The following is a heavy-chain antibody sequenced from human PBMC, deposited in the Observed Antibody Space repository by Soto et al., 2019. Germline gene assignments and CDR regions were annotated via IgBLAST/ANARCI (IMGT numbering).Heavy chain of an antibody. V-gene: IGHV3-23*01. D-gene: IGHD3-3*01. CDR3: ELDFWSGSVY. Sequence: GGSVRLSCAASGFTFSIYAMSWFRQAPGKGLEWVSAISGSGGSTYYVDSVKGRFTISRDNSKNTLYLQMNSLRDEDTAVYYCELDFWSGSVYWGKGTLVSVSS. CDR2: ISGSGGST. J-gene: IGHJ4*02. CDR1: GFTFSIYA.